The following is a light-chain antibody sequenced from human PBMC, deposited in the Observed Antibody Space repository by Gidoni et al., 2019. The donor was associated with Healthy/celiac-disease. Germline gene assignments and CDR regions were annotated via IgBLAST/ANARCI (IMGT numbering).Light chain of an antibody. CDR2: AAS. Sequence: ASQMTQSPSSLSASVGDRVTITCRASQGIRNDLGWYQQKPGKAPKLLIYAASSLQSGVPSRFIGSGSGTDFTLTISSLQPEDFATYYCLQDYNYPRTFGQGTKVEIK. CDR1: QGIRND. CDR3: LQDYNYPRT. V-gene: IGKV1-6*01. J-gene: IGKJ1*01.